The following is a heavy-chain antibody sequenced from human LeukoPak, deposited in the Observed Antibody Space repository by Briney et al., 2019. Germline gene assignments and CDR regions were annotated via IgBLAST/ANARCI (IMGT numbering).Heavy chain of an antibody. V-gene: IGHV3-7*01. J-gene: IGHJ4*02. Sequence: GGSLRLSCAASGFTFSNYWMSWVRQAPGKGLEWVANIKFDGSDKFYVDSVKGRFTISRDNAKNSLYLQMNSLRAEDTAVYYCARDYYGSGVLDYWGQGTLVTVSS. D-gene: IGHD3-10*01. CDR2: IKFDGSDK. CDR3: ARDYYGSGVLDY. CDR1: GFTFSNYW.